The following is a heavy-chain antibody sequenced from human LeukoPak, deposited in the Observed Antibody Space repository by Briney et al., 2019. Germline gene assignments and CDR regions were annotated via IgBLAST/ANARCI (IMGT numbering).Heavy chain of an antibody. CDR2: INPNSGGT. D-gene: IGHD4-17*01. CDR3: ALVYGDYSTIDY. CDR1: GYTFTGYY. Sequence: ASVTVSCKASGYTFTGYYMHWVRQAPGQGLEWMGWINPNSGGTNYAQKFQGRVTMTRDTSISTAYMELSRLRSDDTAVYYCALVYGDYSTIDYWGQGTLVTVSS. V-gene: IGHV1-2*02. J-gene: IGHJ4*02.